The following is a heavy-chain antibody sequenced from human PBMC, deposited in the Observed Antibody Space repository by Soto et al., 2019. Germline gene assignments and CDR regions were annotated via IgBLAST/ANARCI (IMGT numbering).Heavy chain of an antibody. D-gene: IGHD3-22*01. V-gene: IGHV1-69*13. CDR2: IIPIFGTA. CDR3: ARSPITMIVVVRGGYFDY. CDR1: GGTFSSYA. Sequence: SVKVSCKASGGTFSSYAISWVRQAPGQGLEWMGGIIPIFGTANYAQKFQGRVTITADESTSTAYMELSSLRSEDTAVYYCARSPITMIVVVRGGYFDYWGQGTLVTSPQ. J-gene: IGHJ4*02.